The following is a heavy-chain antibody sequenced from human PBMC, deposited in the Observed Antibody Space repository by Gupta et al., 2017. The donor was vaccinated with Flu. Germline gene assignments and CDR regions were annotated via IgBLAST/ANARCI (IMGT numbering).Heavy chain of an antibody. D-gene: IGHD3-10*01. CDR2: ISSSGCST. J-gene: IGHJ4*02. Sequence: SGVTFTTYEFNWGRQAPGKGLEWISHISSSGCSTQYADSVKGRFTHSRDDAKNSLHLHMNGLRAEDTAVYYWVQFQHLEDYWGQGTQVIVSS. CDR3: VQFQHLEDY. CDR1: GVTFTTYE. V-gene: IGHV3-48*03.